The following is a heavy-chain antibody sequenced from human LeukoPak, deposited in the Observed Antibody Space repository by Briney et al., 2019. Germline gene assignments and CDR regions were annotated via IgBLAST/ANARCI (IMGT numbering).Heavy chain of an antibody. J-gene: IGHJ4*02. V-gene: IGHV1-2*02. CDR3: TRPGYCTDTSCEGLDY. D-gene: IGHD2-8*02. CDR2: MNPNSGGS. Sequence: GASVKVSCKPSGYTFTDYYIHWVRQAPGQGPEWMGWMNPNSGGSSSAQKFQGRVTMTWDTSISTAYMELSSLTSDYTAVYYCTRPGYCTDTSCEGLDYWGQGTLVTVSS. CDR1: GYTFTDYY.